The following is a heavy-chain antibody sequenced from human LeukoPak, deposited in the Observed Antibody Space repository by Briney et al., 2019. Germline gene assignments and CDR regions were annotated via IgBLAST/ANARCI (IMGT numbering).Heavy chain of an antibody. J-gene: IGHJ5*01. V-gene: IGHV3-23*01. Sequence: PGGSLRLSCAGSEFTFSSYAMSWVRQAPGKGLEWVSALSGSGGSTYHADSVKGRFTISRDNSKNTLYLQMNSLRADDTAIYYCAKDYYYGSGSYYALDSWGQGTLVTVSS. CDR2: LSGSGGST. D-gene: IGHD3-10*01. CDR1: EFTFSSYA. CDR3: AKDYYYGSGSYYALDS.